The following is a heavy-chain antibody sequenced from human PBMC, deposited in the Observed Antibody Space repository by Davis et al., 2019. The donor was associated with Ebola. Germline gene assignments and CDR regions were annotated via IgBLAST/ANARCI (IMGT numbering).Heavy chain of an antibody. CDR3: ARDHYDSSAHNWFDP. CDR1: GFTFSSYA. J-gene: IGHJ5*02. D-gene: IGHD3-22*01. Sequence: GESLKISCAASGFTFSSYAMRWVRQAPGKGLEWVSAISDSGGSTYYADSVKGRFTISRDTSKNTLYLERNSLRAEDTAVYYCARDHYDSSAHNWFDPWGQGTLVTVSS. V-gene: IGHV3-23*01. CDR2: ISDSGGST.